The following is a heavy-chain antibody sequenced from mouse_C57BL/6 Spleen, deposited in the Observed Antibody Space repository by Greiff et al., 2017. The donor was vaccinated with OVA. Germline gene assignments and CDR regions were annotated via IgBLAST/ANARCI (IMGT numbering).Heavy chain of an antibody. D-gene: IGHD1-1*01. CDR2: IHPNSGST. J-gene: IGHJ2*01. V-gene: IGHV1-64*01. CDR3: ARGDGSSLLFDY. CDR1: GYTFTSYW. Sequence: QVQLQQPGAELVKPGASVKLSCKASGYTFTSYWMHWVKQRPGQGLEWIGMIHPNSGSTNYNEKFKSKATLTVDKSSSTAYMQLSSLTSEDSAVYYGARGDGSSLLFDYWGQGTTLTVSS.